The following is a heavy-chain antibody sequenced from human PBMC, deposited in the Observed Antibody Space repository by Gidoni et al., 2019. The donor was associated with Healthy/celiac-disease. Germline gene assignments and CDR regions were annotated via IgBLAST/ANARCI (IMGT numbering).Heavy chain of an antibody. J-gene: IGHJ4*02. V-gene: IGHV3-49*03. Sequence: EVQLVESGGGLVQPGRSLRLSCTASGFTFGDYAMSWFRQAPGKGLEWVGFIRSKAYGGTTEYAASVKGRFTISRDDSKSIAYLQMNSLKTEDTAVYYCTRDEGYCSDGSCYTVYYFDYWGQGTLVTVSS. D-gene: IGHD2-15*01. CDR1: GFTFGDYA. CDR3: TRDEGYCSDGSCYTVYYFDY. CDR2: IRSKAYGGTT.